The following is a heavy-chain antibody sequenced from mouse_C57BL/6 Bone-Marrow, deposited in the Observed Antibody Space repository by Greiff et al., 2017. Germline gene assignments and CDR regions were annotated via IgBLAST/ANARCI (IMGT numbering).Heavy chain of an antibody. V-gene: IGHV1-15*01. CDR2: IDPETGGT. CDR3: TRRDHITTGWFAY. CDR1: GYTFTDYE. Sequence: VHLVESGAELVRPGASVTLSCKASGYTFTDYEMHWVKQTPVHGLEWIGAIDPETGGTAYNQKFKGKAILTADKSSSTAYMELRSLTSEDSAVYYCTRRDHITTGWFAYWGQGTLVTVSA. D-gene: IGHD1-1*01. J-gene: IGHJ3*01.